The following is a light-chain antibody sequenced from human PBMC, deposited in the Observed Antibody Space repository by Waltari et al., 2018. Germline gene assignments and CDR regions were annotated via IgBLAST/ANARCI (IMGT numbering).Light chain of an antibody. V-gene: IGLV2-23*02. J-gene: IGLJ2*01. CDR3: CSYAGSSTFVV. CDR2: EVS. Sequence: QSALNQPASVSGSPGQSITISCTGTSSDVGSYNLVSWYQQPPGKAPKLMIYEVSKRPSGVSNRFSGSKSGNTASLTISGLQAEDEADYYCCSYAGSSTFVVFGGGTKLTVL. CDR1: SSDVGSYNL.